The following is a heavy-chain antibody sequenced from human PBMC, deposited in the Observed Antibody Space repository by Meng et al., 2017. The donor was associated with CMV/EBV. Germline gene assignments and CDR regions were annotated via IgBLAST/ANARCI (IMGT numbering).Heavy chain of an antibody. J-gene: IGHJ4*02. D-gene: IGHD6-6*01. Sequence: GGSLRLSCAASGFTFGSYAMNWVRQAPGKGLEWVSGIHSAGNSPIYAASVKGRFTISRDNSKNMLYLQMNSLRAEDTAVYYCASREYSSSYYFDYWGQGTLVTVSS. CDR2: IHSAGNSP. CDR1: GFTFGSYA. CDR3: ASREYSSSYYFDY. V-gene: IGHV3-23*03.